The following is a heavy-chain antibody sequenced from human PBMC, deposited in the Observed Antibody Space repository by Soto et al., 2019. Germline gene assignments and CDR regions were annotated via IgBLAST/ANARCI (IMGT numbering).Heavy chain of an antibody. CDR3: ARDDRGGSGYDYCFGY. V-gene: IGHV3-33*01. J-gene: IGHJ4*02. CDR2: IWYDGSNK. CDR1: GFTFSSYG. D-gene: IGHD5-12*01. Sequence: GGSLRLSCAASGFTFSSYGMHWVRQAPGKGLEWVAVIWYDGSNKYYADSVKGRFTISRDNSKNTLYLQMNSLRAEDTAVYYCARDDRGGSGYDYCFGYWGQGTLVTVSS.